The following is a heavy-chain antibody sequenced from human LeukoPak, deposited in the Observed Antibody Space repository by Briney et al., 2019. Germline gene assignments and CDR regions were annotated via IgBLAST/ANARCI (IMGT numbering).Heavy chain of an antibody. Sequence: PGGSLRLSCAASGFTFSSYTMNWVRQAPGKGLEWVSAIGGSGGSMYYVDSVKGRFTISRDNSKNTLYLQMSSLRADDTAVYYCTQGARADTYWYFDLWGRGTLVTVSS. CDR2: IGGSGGSM. CDR3: TQGARADTYWYFDL. J-gene: IGHJ2*01. V-gene: IGHV3-23*01. CDR1: GFTFSSYT. D-gene: IGHD3-16*01.